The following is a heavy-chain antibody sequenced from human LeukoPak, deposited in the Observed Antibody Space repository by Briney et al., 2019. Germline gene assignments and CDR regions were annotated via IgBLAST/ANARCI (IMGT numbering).Heavy chain of an antibody. J-gene: IGHJ1*01. CDR2: IWYDGSNK. CDR3: AKDREYYDSSGYHFQH. CDR1: GFTYSSYG. V-gene: IGHV3-33*06. D-gene: IGHD3-22*01. Sequence: GRSLRLSCAASGFTYSSYGMHWVRQAPGKGLEWVAVIWYDGSNKYYADSVKGRFTISRDNSKNTLYLQMNRMRAEDKAVYYCAKDREYYDSSGYHFQHWGQGTLVTVSS.